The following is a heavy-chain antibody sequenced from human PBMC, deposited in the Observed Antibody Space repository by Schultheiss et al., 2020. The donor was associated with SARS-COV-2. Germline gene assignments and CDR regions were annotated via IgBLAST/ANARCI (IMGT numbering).Heavy chain of an antibody. J-gene: IGHJ6*02. CDR1: GGTFSSYA. Sequence: SVKVSCKASGGTFSSYAISWVRQAPGQGLEWMGGIIPIFGTANYAQKFQGRVTITADKSTSTAYMELSSLRSEDTAVYYCARTPGITGTTFDYYYGMDVWGQGTTVTVSS. CDR2: IIPIFGTA. D-gene: IGHD1-7*01. CDR3: ARTPGITGTTFDYYYGMDV. V-gene: IGHV1-69*06.